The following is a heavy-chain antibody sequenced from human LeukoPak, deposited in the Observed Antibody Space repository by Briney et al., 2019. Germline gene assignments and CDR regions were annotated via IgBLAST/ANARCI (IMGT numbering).Heavy chain of an antibody. CDR2: IYYSGST. Sequence: SSETLSLTCTVSGGSISSYYWSWIRQPPGKGLEWIGYIYYSGSTNYNSSLKSRVTISVDTSKNQFSLKLSSVTAADTAVYYCARLLRYSNYYYYGMDVWGQGTTVTVSS. D-gene: IGHD4-11*01. CDR1: GGSISSYY. J-gene: IGHJ6*02. V-gene: IGHV4-59*08. CDR3: ARLLRYSNYYYYGMDV.